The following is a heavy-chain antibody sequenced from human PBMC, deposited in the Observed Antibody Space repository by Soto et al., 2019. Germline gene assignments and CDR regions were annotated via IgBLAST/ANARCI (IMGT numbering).Heavy chain of an antibody. Sequence: SETLSLTCTVSGGSISSSSYYWGWIRQPPGKGLEWIGSIYYSGSTYYNPSLKSRVTISVDTSKNQFSLKLSSVTAADTAVYYCAYGAANTGHDYWGQGTLVTVSS. CDR1: GGSISSSSYY. D-gene: IGHD2-8*01. J-gene: IGHJ4*02. V-gene: IGHV4-39*01. CDR2: IYYSGST. CDR3: AYGAANTGHDY.